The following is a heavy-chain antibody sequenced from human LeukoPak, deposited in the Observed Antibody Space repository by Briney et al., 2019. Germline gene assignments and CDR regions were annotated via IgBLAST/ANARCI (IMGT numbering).Heavy chain of an antibody. V-gene: IGHV1-18*04. CDR1: GYTFTGYY. CDR2: ISAYNGNT. CDR3: ARTGRGYIGGPTDY. D-gene: IGHD5-18*01. Sequence: GASVKVSCKASGYTFTGYYMHWVRQAPGQGLEWMGRISAYNGNTNYAQKLQGRVTMTTDTSTSTAYMELRSLRSDDTAVYYCARTGRGYIGGPTDYWGQGTLVTVSS. J-gene: IGHJ4*02.